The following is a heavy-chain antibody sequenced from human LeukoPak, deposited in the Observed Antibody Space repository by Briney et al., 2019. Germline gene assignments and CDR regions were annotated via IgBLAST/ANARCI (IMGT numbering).Heavy chain of an antibody. Sequence: SETLSLTCTVSGGSISSYYWSWIRQPPGKGLEWIGYIYYSGSTNYNPSLKSRVTISVDTSKNQFSLKLSSVTAADTAVYYCARHRKRYGSGSAYYYYYMDVWGKGTTVTISS. CDR1: GGSISSYY. CDR2: IYYSGST. J-gene: IGHJ6*03. D-gene: IGHD3-10*01. CDR3: ARHRKRYGSGSAYYYYYMDV. V-gene: IGHV4-59*01.